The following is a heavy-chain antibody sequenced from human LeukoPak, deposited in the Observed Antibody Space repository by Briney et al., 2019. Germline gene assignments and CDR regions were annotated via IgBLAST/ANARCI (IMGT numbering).Heavy chain of an antibody. J-gene: IGHJ4*02. Sequence: GGSLRLSCLASGFTFTSNYLTWVRQAPGKGLEWVSFTYSGGSTYYADSVKGRFTISRDNSKNTLYLQMNSLRAEDTAVYYCARQIGGGWSFAYWGQGTLVTVSS. CDR2: TYSGGST. CDR1: GFTFTSNY. CDR3: ARQIGGGWSFAY. D-gene: IGHD6-19*01. V-gene: IGHV3-66*04.